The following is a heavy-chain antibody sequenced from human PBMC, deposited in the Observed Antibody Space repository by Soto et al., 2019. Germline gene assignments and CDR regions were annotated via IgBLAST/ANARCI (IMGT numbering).Heavy chain of an antibody. CDR2: IYYSGST. J-gene: IGHJ4*02. CDR1: GGSVSSGSYY. CDR3: PRGTRTDWNVQYFDY. D-gene: IGHD1-1*01. V-gene: IGHV4-61*01. Sequence: SETLSLTCTVSGGSVSSGSYYWTWIRQPPGKGLEWIGYIYYSGSTNYNPSLKSRVTISLDTSKNRFSLKLSSVTAADTAVYYCPRGTRTDWNVQYFDYWGQGTLVIVSS.